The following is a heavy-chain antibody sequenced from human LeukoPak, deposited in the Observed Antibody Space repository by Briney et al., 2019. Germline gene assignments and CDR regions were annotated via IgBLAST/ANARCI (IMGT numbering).Heavy chain of an antibody. D-gene: IGHD6-13*01. CDR2: INHSGST. CDR1: GGSFSGYY. J-gene: IGHJ4*01. V-gene: IGHV4-34*01. CDR3: ARDRIAAAGSSTGVDY. Sequence: SETPSLTCAVYGGSFSGYYWSWIRQPPGKGLEWIGEINHSGSTNYNPSLKSRVTISVDTSKNQFSPKLSSVTAADTAVYYCARDRIAAAGSSTGVDYWGQGTLVTVSS.